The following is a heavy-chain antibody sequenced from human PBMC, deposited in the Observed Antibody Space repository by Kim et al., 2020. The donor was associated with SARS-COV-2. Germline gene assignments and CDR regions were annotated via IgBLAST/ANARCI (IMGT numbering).Heavy chain of an antibody. Sequence: SETLSLTCTVSGLSVTVGYYWGWIRQPPGKTLELIGNVFRGGNTYYNPSLRGRVTLSVDASKNQLSLKLTSVTAADTAVYYCARGINSYSSGTYYEFGGGFDPWGQGILVTVSS. D-gene: IGHD3-10*01. CDR2: VFRGGNT. V-gene: IGHV4-38-2*02. J-gene: IGHJ5*02. CDR1: GLSVTVGYY. CDR3: ARGINSYSSGTYYEFGGGFDP.